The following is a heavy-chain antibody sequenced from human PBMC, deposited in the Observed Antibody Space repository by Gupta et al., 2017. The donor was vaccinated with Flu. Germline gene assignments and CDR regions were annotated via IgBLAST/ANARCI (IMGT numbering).Heavy chain of an antibody. CDR3: ARVSLYADANLIDY. Sequence: EVQLVESGGGLVQPGGSLRLSCAASGFSLNTYSMNWVRQAPGKGLEWVSYISGTSGTIYYAVSVKGRFTISRDNAKNSLYLQMNSLRAEDTAVYYCARVSLYADANLIDYWGQGTLVTVSS. CDR2: ISGTSGTI. D-gene: IGHD4-17*01. J-gene: IGHJ4*02. V-gene: IGHV3-48*01. CDR1: GFSLNTYS.